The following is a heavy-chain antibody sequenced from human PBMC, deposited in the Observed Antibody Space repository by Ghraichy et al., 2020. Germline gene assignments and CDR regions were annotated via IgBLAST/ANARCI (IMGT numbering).Heavy chain of an antibody. Sequence: GESLNISCQGSGYSFISYRIGWVHQMPGKGLEWMGIIYPVDSDTRYSPSFQGQVTMSVDKSTNTAYLRWSSLNASDTAMYYCARSVAGTGGFDYWGQGTLVTVSS. J-gene: IGHJ4*02. D-gene: IGHD6-19*01. CDR2: IYPVDSDT. V-gene: IGHV5-51*07. CDR3: ARSVAGTGGFDY. CDR1: GYSFISYR.